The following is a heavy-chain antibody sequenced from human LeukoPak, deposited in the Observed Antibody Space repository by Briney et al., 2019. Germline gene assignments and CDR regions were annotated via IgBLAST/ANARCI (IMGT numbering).Heavy chain of an antibody. D-gene: IGHD2-8*02. V-gene: IGHV4-34*01. CDR2: INHSGST. CDR3: ARNPSPRWGIYYYYYMDV. Sequence: SETLSLTCAVYGGSFSGYYWSWIRQPPGKGLEWSGEINHSGSTNYNPSLKSRVTISVDTSKNQFSLKLSSVTAADTAVYYCARNPSPRWGIYYYYYMDVWGKGTTVTVSS. J-gene: IGHJ6*03. CDR1: GGSFSGYY.